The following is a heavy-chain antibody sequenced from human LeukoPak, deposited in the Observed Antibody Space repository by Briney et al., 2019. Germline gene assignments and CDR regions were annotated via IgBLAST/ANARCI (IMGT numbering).Heavy chain of an antibody. J-gene: IGHJ4*02. D-gene: IGHD3-22*01. Sequence: GESLKIACKGSGYSFTSYWIGWVRQMPGKGLEWMGNIYPGDSDTRYSPSFQGQVTISADKSISTAYLQWSSLKASDTAMYYCARRHYYYDSSGYYFDYWGQGTLVTVSS. CDR1: GYSFTSYW. V-gene: IGHV5-51*01. CDR3: ARRHYYYDSSGYYFDY. CDR2: IYPGDSDT.